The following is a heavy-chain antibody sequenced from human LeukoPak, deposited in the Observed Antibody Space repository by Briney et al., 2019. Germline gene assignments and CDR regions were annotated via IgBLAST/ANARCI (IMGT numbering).Heavy chain of an antibody. CDR1: GGTFSSYA. D-gene: IGHD1-26*01. J-gene: IGHJ4*02. Sequence: SVKVSCKAPGGTFSSYAISWVRQAPGQGLEWMGRIIPIFGIANYAQKFHGRVTITADKSTSTAYMELNSLRAEDTAVYYCAKWDSWIDYWGQGTLVTVSS. CDR2: IIPIFGIA. CDR3: AKWDSWIDY. V-gene: IGHV1-69*04.